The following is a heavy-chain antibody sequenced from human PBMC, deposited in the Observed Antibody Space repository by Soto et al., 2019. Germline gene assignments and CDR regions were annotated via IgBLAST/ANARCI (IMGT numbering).Heavy chain of an antibody. D-gene: IGHD6-19*01. J-gene: IGHJ4*02. Sequence: EVQLVESGGGLVKPGGSLRLSCAASGFTFSNVWMNWVRQAPGKGLEWVGRIISKTDGGTTDYAAPVKGRFTISRDDSKNTLYQQMNSLKTEDTAVYYCTPLALKYSSGWYEFSDWGQGTLVTVSS. CDR1: GFTFSNVW. CDR2: IISKTDGGTT. CDR3: TPLALKYSSGWYEFSD. V-gene: IGHV3-15*07.